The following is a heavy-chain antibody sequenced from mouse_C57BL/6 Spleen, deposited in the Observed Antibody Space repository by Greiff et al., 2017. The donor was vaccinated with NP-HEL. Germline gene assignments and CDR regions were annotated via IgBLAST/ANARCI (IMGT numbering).Heavy chain of an antibody. CDR3: ARLIYYDYDGGYAMDY. Sequence: QVQLKESGPGLVAPSQSLSITCTVSGFSLTSYGVHWVRQPPGKGLEWLVVIWSDGSTTYNSALKSRLSISKDNSKSQVFLKMNSLQTDDTAMYYCARLIYYDYDGGYAMDYWGQGTSVTVSS. CDR1: GFSLTSYG. V-gene: IGHV2-6*03. J-gene: IGHJ4*01. D-gene: IGHD2-4*01. CDR2: IWSDGST.